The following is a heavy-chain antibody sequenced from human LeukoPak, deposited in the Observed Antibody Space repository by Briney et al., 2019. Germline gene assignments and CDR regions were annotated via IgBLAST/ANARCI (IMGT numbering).Heavy chain of an antibody. V-gene: IGHV4-59*12. D-gene: IGHD2-2*01. CDR1: GGSINNYY. J-gene: IGHJ4*02. CDR2: SYYSGNT. CDR3: ASLGSVAMPFDY. Sequence: SETLSLTCTVSGGSINNYYWNWIRQTPGKGLEWIGYSYYSGNTNYNPSLKSRVTISVDTSKNQFFLNLSSVTAADTAVYYCASLGSVAMPFDYWGQGTLVTVSS.